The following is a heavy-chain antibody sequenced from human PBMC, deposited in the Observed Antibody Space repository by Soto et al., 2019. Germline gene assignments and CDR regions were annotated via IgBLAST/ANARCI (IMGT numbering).Heavy chain of an antibody. J-gene: IGHJ6*02. CDR1: GVSLNTADTW. V-gene: IGHV4-30-4*01. CDR2: YHSGGST. Sequence: QVQLQESGSGLVKPSQSLSLTCTVSGVSLNTADTWWSWIRQSPGKGLEFIGYYHSGGSTYYDACVRSRVIISADRSNSQFSLKLSSVTVADTAVYFCVRSRQMESGNDYGLDVWGQGTTVTVSS. D-gene: IGHD1-1*01. CDR3: VRSRQMESGNDYGLDV.